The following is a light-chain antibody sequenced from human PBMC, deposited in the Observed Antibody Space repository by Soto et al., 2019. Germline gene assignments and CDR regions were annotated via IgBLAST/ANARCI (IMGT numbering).Light chain of an antibody. V-gene: IGKV1-5*03. CDR1: QSISNW. J-gene: IGKJ2*01. CDR3: QRYNDFQYV. Sequence: DIQMTQSPSTLSGSVGDRVTITCRASQSISNWLAWYQQKPGKAPKLLIYKAINLQGGVPSRFSGSGSGTEFSLTISGLQPDDFATYYCQRYNDFQYVFGQGTKL. CDR2: KAI.